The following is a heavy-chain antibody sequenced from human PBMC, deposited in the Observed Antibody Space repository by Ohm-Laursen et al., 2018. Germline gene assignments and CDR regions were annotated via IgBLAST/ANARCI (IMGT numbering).Heavy chain of an antibody. Sequence: SLRLSCTASGFTFGTHGMSWVRQAPGKGLESVSAISANGDTTYYADSVKGRFTISRDNSKNTLYLQMNSLRAEDTAVYYCARSYDSSGYEFDYWGQGTLVTVSS. CDR3: ARSYDSSGYEFDY. D-gene: IGHD3-22*01. J-gene: IGHJ4*02. CDR2: ISANGDTT. V-gene: IGHV3-23*01. CDR1: GFTFGTHG.